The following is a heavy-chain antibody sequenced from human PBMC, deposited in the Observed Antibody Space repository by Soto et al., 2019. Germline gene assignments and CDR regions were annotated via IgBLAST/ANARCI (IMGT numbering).Heavy chain of an antibody. J-gene: IGHJ6*02. CDR2: IIPVFGTA. D-gene: IGHD4-17*01. V-gene: IGHV1-69*12. Sequence: QVQLVQSGDEVKKPGSSVKVSCKASGGSLSNYGISWVRHAPGQGLEWMGGIIPVFGTANYAQKFQGRVMISADETTSIVYMDVTSLRSEDTAVYYCARGDATKIVVTTYYGMDVWGQGTTVTVSS. CDR3: ARGDATKIVVTTYYGMDV. CDR1: GGSLSNYG.